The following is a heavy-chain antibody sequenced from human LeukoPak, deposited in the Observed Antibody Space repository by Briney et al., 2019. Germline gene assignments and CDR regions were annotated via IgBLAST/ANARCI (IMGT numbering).Heavy chain of an antibody. CDR2: ISAGGGST. CDR1: GFTFSSYA. Sequence: GGSLRLSCAASGFTFSSYAMSWVRQAPGTGLEWVAGISAGGGSTYSAASVKGRFTISRDNSKNMLYLQLNSLRAEDTAVYYCAKDRCSGGNCYAGVFDYWGQGTLVAVSS. D-gene: IGHD2-15*01. CDR3: AKDRCSGGNCYAGVFDY. V-gene: IGHV3-23*01. J-gene: IGHJ4*02.